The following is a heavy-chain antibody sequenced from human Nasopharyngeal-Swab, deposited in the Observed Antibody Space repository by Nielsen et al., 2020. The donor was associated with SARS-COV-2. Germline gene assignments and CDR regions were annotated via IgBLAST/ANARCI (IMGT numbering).Heavy chain of an antibody. D-gene: IGHD2-15*01. CDR2: IHYNGKT. J-gene: IGHJ4*02. CDR1: GGSISGNDHY. CDR3: ATVVHYYFDY. V-gene: IGHV4-39*01. Sequence: SDTLSLTCTVSGGSISGNDHYWGWIRQPPGKGLEWIGSIHYNGKTYYNPALKSRVTMSVDTPKNQFSLNLNSVTAADTAVYYCATVVHYYFDYWGQGSLVIVSS.